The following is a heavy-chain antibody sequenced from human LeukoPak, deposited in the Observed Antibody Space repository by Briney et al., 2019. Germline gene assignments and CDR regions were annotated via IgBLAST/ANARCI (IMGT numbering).Heavy chain of an antibody. D-gene: IGHD3-10*01. J-gene: IGHJ4*02. V-gene: IGHV3-30*04. Sequence: PGGSLRLSCAASGFTSSSYAMHWVRQAPGKGLEWVAVISYDGSNKYYADSVKGRFTISRDNSKNTLYLQMNSLRAEDTAVYYCARDGSGSYYNPTFDYWGQGTLVTVSS. CDR1: GFTSSSYA. CDR3: ARDGSGSYYNPTFDY. CDR2: ISYDGSNK.